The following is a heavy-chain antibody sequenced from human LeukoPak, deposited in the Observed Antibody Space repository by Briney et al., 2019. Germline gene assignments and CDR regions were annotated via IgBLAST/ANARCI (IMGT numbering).Heavy chain of an antibody. CDR3: ARDRDYYDSSGTFDY. J-gene: IGHJ4*02. Sequence: PGRSLRLSCAASGFTFSSYAMHCVRQAPGKGLEWVAVISYDGSNKYYADSVKGRFTISRDNSKNTLYLQMNSLRAEDTAVYYCARDRDYYDSSGTFDYWGQGTLVTVSS. D-gene: IGHD3-22*01. CDR1: GFTFSSYA. CDR2: ISYDGSNK. V-gene: IGHV3-30-3*01.